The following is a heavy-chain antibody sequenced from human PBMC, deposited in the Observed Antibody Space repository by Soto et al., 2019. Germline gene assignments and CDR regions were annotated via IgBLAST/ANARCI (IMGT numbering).Heavy chain of an antibody. J-gene: IGHJ4*02. Sequence: SETLSLTCAVSGYSISSTNWWGWIRQPPGKGLEWIGYIYYSGTTNYNPSLKSRVTISVDTSKDQFSLKLSSVTAADTAVYYCAREGASSGYYSAVDYWGQGTLVTVSS. CDR3: AREGASSGYYSAVDY. V-gene: IGHV4-28*03. CDR2: IYYSGTT. D-gene: IGHD3-22*01. CDR1: GYSISSTNW.